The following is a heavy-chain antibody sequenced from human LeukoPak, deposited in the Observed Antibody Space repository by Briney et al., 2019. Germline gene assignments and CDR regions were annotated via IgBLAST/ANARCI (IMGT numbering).Heavy chain of an antibody. J-gene: IGHJ4*02. CDR1: GFTFSSYA. CDR2: MSAGGSST. D-gene: IGHD3-22*01. CDR3: AKDLYDSSGSRYDY. Sequence: GGSLRLSCAASGFTFSSYAMGWVRQAPGKGLEWVSAMSAGGSSTWYADSVKGRLTISRDNSKNTLFLQMNSLRAEDTAVYYCAKDLYDSSGSRYDYWGQGTLVTVSS. V-gene: IGHV3-23*01.